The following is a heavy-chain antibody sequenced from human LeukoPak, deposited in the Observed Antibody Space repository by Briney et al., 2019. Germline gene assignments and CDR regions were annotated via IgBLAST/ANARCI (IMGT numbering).Heavy chain of an antibody. CDR1: GFTLSTYS. CDR2: ISGSGGST. D-gene: IGHD3-16*02. Sequence: GGSLRLSCAASGFTLSTYSMNWVRQAPGKGLEWVSAISGSGGSTYYADSVKGRFTISRDNSKNTLYLQMNSLRAEDTAVYYRAKVGEKMITFGGVIVIHGFDYWGQGTLVTVSS. CDR3: AKVGEKMITFGGVIVIHGFDY. V-gene: IGHV3-23*01. J-gene: IGHJ4*02.